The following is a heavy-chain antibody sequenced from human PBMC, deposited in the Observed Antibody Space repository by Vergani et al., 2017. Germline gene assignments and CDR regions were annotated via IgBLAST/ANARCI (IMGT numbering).Heavy chain of an antibody. CDR3: AGVPYNWHHGNCYYYGTYV. V-gene: IGHV1-69*12. Sequence: QVQLVQSGAEVKKPGSSVKVSCKASGGTFSSYAISWVRQAPGQGLEWMGGIIPIFGTANNAQKFQGRVTITAAESTSTAYMELSSLRSEDTAVYYGAGVPYNWHHGNCYYYGTYVWSQGTTVTVSS. CDR2: IIPIFGTA. D-gene: IGHD1-14*01. CDR1: GGTFSSYA. J-gene: IGHJ6*02.